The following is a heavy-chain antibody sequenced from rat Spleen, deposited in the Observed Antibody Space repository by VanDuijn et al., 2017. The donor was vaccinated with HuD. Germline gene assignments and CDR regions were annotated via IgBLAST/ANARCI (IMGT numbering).Heavy chain of an antibody. CDR1: GFTFSNYD. D-gene: IGHD4-3*01. V-gene: IGHV5-25*01. Sequence: EVQLVESGGGLVQPGRSMKLSCAASGFTFSNYDMAWVRQAPTKGLEWVSSINPDGGRTHYRDSVKGRYTISRENTKNTLYLQMNSLRSEDTATYYCARHEDSGNWFAYWGQGTLVTVSS. CDR2: INPDGGRT. J-gene: IGHJ3*01. CDR3: ARHEDSGNWFAY.